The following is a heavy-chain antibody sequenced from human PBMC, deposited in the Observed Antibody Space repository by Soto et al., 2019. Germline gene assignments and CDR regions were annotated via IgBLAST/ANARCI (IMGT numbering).Heavy chain of an antibody. J-gene: IGHJ6*02. CDR3: ARQPGVVGTADLYGMDV. Sequence: QVHLVQSGAEVKKPGASVNVSCKASGYTFTNFGLNWVRQAPGQGLEWMAWISPYNGKTDYAQKVQGRVTVTTDTSTATDYMEMSSLTSDATAVYYCARQPGVVGTADLYGMDVWGQGTTVTVSS. CDR2: ISPYNGKT. CDR1: GYTFTNFG. D-gene: IGHD2-21*02. V-gene: IGHV1-18*01.